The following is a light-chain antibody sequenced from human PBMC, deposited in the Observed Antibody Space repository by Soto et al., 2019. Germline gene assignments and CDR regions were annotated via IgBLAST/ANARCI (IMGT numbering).Light chain of an antibody. Sequence: DIVMTQSPDSLAVSLGERATINCKSSQSVLYSSNNKNYLAWYQQKPGQPPKLLIYWASTRESGVPDRFSGSGSGTDFTLTISSLKAEDVAVYYCQQYYSTPRYTFGQGTKVDIK. CDR3: QQYYSTPRYT. J-gene: IGKJ2*01. V-gene: IGKV4-1*01. CDR2: WAS. CDR1: QSVLYSSNNKNY.